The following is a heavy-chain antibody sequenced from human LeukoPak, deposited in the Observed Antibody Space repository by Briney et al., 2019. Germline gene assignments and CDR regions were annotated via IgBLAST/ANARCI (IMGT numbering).Heavy chain of an antibody. V-gene: IGHV1-69*13. J-gene: IGHJ5*02. CDR2: IIPIFGTA. Sequence: SVKVSCKASGGTFSSYAISWVRQAPGQGLEWMGGIIPIFGTANYAQKFQGRVTITADESTSTAYMELSSLRSEDTAVYYCATRYDSRGYRVNWFDPWGQGTLVTVSS. D-gene: IGHD3-22*01. CDR3: ATRYDSRGYRVNWFDP. CDR1: GGTFSSYA.